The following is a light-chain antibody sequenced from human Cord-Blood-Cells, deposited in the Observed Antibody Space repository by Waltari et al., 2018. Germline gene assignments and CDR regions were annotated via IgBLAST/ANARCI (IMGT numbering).Light chain of an antibody. V-gene: IGKV3-15*01. CDR3: QQYNNWPPIT. CDR1: QSVSSN. Sequence: EIVMTQSPATLSVSPGERATLSCRASQSVSSNLAWYQQRPGQDPRLLVYGASTRATGIPSMFSGSGSGTEFTLTISSLQSEDFAVYYCQQYNNWPPITFGQGTRLEIK. CDR2: GAS. J-gene: IGKJ5*01.